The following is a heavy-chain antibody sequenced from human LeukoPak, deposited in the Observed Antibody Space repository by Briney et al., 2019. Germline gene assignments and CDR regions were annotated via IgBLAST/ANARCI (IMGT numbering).Heavy chain of an antibody. CDR1: GYTFTGYY. J-gene: IGHJ3*01. CDR2: INPDSGGT. CDR3: ARTFYDTLDSDAFDF. D-gene: IGHD2/OR15-2a*01. Sequence: GASVKVSCKASGYTFTGYYMHWVRQAPGQGLEWMGWINPDSGGTNNAQKFQGRVTMTRDTSISTAYMELSRLRSDDTAVCYCARTFYDTLDSDAFDFWGQGTMVIVSS. V-gene: IGHV1-2*02.